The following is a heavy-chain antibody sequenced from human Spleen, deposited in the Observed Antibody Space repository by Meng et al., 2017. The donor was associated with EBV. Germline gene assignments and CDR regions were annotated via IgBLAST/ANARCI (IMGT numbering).Heavy chain of an antibody. D-gene: IGHD3-9*01. V-gene: IGHV4-4*02. CDR3: ARVLTGFYFDF. CDR1: GGSISSNDW. Sequence: QVQLQESGPGLVKPSGTLSLTCVVSGGSISSNDWWSWVRQPPGKGLEWIGEISDSGSVNYSPSLKSRVTISVDRSKNQFSLNVRSVTAADTAVYYCARVLTGFYFDFWGQGTLVTVSS. CDR2: ISDSGSV. J-gene: IGHJ4*02.